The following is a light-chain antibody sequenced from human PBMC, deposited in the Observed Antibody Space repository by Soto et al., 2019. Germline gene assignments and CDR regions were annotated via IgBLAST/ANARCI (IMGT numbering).Light chain of an antibody. CDR2: DAS. V-gene: IGKV3-11*01. J-gene: IGKJ1*01. CDR1: QSVSSN. CDR3: LHYNDWPRWT. Sequence: IVLTQSPGTLSLNPGERATLSCRASQSVSSNLAWYQQKPGQAPRLLIYDASTRATGIPARFSGSGSGTDFTLTISSLEPEDFAVYYCLHYNDWPRWTFGQGTKVDI.